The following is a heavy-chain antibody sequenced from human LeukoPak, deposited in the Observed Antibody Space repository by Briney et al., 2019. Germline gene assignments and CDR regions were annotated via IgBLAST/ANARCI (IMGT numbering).Heavy chain of an antibody. CDR1: GGSISSYY. D-gene: IGHD1-7*01. J-gene: IGHJ6*03. CDR2: IYYSGST. Sequence: SETLSLTCTVSGGSISSYYWSWIRQPPGKGLEWIGYIYYSGSTNYNPSLKSRVTISVDTSKNQFSLKLSSVTAADTAVYYCARGVELRVSYYYYYYMDVWGKGTTVTVSS. CDR3: ARGVELRVSYYYYYYMDV. V-gene: IGHV4-59*01.